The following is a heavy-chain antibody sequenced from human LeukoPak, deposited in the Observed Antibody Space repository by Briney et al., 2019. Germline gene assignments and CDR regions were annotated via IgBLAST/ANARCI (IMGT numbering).Heavy chain of an antibody. CDR2: IYYSGST. CDR3: AREGECSGGSCYPNDAFDI. V-gene: IGHV4-59*01. J-gene: IGHJ3*02. Sequence: SETLSLTCTVSVGSIRSYYWSWIRQPPGKGLGWVGYIYYSGSTNYNPSLKSRVTISVDTSKNQFSLKLSSVTAADTAVYYCAREGECSGGSCYPNDAFDIWGQGTMVTVSS. CDR1: VGSIRSYY. D-gene: IGHD2-15*01.